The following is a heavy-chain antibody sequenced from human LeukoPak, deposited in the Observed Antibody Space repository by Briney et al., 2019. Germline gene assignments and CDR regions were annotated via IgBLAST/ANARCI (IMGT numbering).Heavy chain of an antibody. Sequence: ASVKVSCKASGYTFTSYGISWVRQAPGQGLEWMGWISAYNGNTNYAQKLQGRVTMTTDTSTSTAYMELRSLRSDDTAVYYCAKVGKAARITGTTSRYYYYYMDVWGKGTTVTISS. CDR2: ISAYNGNT. CDR1: GYTFTSYG. J-gene: IGHJ6*03. CDR3: AKVGKAARITGTTSRYYYYYMDV. V-gene: IGHV1-18*01. D-gene: IGHD1-20*01.